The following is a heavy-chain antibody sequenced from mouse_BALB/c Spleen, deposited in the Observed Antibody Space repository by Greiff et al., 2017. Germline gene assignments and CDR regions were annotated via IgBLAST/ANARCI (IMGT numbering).Heavy chain of an antibody. V-gene: IGHV1-87*01. CDR1: GYTFTSYW. CDR3: ASYGSSYAWFAY. J-gene: IGHJ3*01. D-gene: IGHD1-1*01. Sequence: VQLVESGAELARPGASVKLSCKASGYTFTSYWMQWVKQRPGQGLEWIGAIYPGDGDTRYTQKFKGKATLTADKSSSTAYMQLSSLASEDSAVYYCASYGSSYAWFAYWGQGTLVTVSA. CDR2: IYPGDGDT.